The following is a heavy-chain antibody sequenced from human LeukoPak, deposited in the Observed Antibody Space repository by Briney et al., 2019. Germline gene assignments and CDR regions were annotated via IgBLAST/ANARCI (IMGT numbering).Heavy chain of an antibody. CDR1: GFTFSSYA. V-gene: IGHV3-23*01. CDR3: AKGVVVIIDAFDI. D-gene: IGHD2-15*01. Sequence: GGSLRLSCAASGFTFSSYAMSWVRQAPGKGLVWVSAISGSGGSTYYADSVKGRFTISRDKSKNTLYLQMNSLRAEDTAVYYCAKGVVVIIDAFDIWGQGTMVTVSS. CDR2: ISGSGGST. J-gene: IGHJ3*02.